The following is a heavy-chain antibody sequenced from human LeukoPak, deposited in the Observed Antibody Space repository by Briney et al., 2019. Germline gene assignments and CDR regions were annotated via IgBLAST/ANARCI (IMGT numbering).Heavy chain of an antibody. CDR3: AKDPKGLEAAGYPRYFDY. D-gene: IGHD6-13*01. CDR2: ISCNSGSI. Sequence: SLRLSRAASGFSFSDYAMHWVRQAPGKGLEWGSGISCNSGSIGYADTVKGRYTISRDNDKHVLYLQMNSLRAEDTALYYCAKDPKGLEAAGYPRYFDYWCQGTRVTVSA. J-gene: IGHJ4*02. CDR1: GFSFSDYA. V-gene: IGHV3-9*01.